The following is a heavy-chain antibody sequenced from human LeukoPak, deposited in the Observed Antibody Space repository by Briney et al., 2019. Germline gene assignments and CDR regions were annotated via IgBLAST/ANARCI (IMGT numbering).Heavy chain of an antibody. D-gene: IGHD3-22*01. Sequence: PSETLSLTCTVSGGSISSYYWSWIRQPPGKGLEWIGYIYYSGSTNYNPSLKSRVTISVDTSKNQFSLKLSSVTAADTAVYYCARVRYDSSGFWGQGTLVTVSS. CDR1: GGSISSYY. J-gene: IGHJ4*02. CDR3: ARVRYDSSGF. V-gene: IGHV4-59*12. CDR2: IYYSGST.